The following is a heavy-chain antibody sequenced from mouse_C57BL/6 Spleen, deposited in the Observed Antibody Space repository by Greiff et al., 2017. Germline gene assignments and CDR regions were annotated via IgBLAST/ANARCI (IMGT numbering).Heavy chain of an antibody. CDR1: GYTFTEYT. V-gene: IGHV1-62-2*01. D-gene: IGHD1-1*01. Sequence: QVQLQQSGAELVKPGASVKLSCKASGYTFTEYTIHWVKQRSGQGLEWIGWFYPGSGSIKYNEKFKDKATLTADKSSSTAYMELIRLTSEDSAVYFCARHEGAGYYYGSRGYFDVWGTGTTVTVSS. CDR3: ARHEGAGYYYGSRGYFDV. J-gene: IGHJ1*03. CDR2: FYPGSGSI.